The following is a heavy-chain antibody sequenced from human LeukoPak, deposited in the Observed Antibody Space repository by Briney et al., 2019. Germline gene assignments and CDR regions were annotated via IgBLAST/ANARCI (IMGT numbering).Heavy chain of an antibody. CDR3: TRGAMATRGYYYYYYMDV. Sequence: GGSLSLSCTASGFTFGDCAMSWVRQAPGKGLEWVGFIRSKAYGGTTEYAASVKGRFTISRDDSKSIAYLQMNSLKTEDTAVYYCTRGAMATRGYYYYYYMDVWGKGTTVTVSS. J-gene: IGHJ6*03. CDR1: GFTFGDCA. D-gene: IGHD2-2*01. CDR2: IRSKAYGGTT. V-gene: IGHV3-49*04.